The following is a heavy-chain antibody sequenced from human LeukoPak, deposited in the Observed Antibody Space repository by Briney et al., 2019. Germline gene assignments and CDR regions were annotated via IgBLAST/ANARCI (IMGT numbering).Heavy chain of an antibody. CDR3: ARVGSGWYHGDY. CDR1: GFTFSDYY. V-gene: IGHV3-11*05. D-gene: IGHD6-19*01. J-gene: IGHJ4*02. Sequence: KPGGSLRLSCAASGFTFSDYYMSWIRQAPGKGLEGVSYISSSSSYTRYADSVKGRFTISRDNAKNSLYLQMNSLRVEDTALYFCARVGSGWYHGDYWGQGTLVTVSS. CDR2: ISSSSSYT.